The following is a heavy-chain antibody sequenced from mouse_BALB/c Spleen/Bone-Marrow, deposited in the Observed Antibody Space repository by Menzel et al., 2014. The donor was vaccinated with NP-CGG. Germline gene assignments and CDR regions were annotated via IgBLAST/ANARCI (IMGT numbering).Heavy chain of an antibody. CDR3: ARSNSISTATDY. CDR1: GYTFTNYD. CDR2: IFPGNGST. J-gene: IGHJ2*01. V-gene: IGHV1-77*01. Sequence: SGAELVKPGASVKLSCKASGYTFTNYDINWGRQRPEQGLEWIGWIFPGNGSTNYNEKFKGKATLTTDKSSSTAYMQLSRLTSEDSAVYFCARSNSISTATDYWGQGTTLTVSS. D-gene: IGHD1-2*01.